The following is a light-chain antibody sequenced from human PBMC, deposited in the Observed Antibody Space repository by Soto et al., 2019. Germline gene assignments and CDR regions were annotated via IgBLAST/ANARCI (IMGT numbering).Light chain of an antibody. Sequence: DIQMTQCPSTLSVSVGDRVTITCRASQTISSWLAWYQQKPGKAPKLLIYKASTLKSGVPSRFRGSGYGTEFTLTISSLKSDDLAVYECQQYDKWTRTFGQGTKVDIK. CDR1: QTISSW. CDR2: KAS. V-gene: IGKV1-5*03. CDR3: QQYDKWTRT. J-gene: IGKJ1*01.